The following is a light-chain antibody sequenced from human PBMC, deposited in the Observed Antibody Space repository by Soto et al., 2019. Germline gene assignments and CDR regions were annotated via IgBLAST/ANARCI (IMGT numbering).Light chain of an antibody. CDR1: NSNIESNY. CDR2: KDD. Sequence: QSVLTQSPSVSAAPGQKVTISCSGSNSNIESNYVYWYQQFPRTAPKLLIYKDDQRPSGVPDRFSGSKSGASVSLAISGLRSEDEADYYCAVRDDRLSGDWVFGGGTKLTVL. V-gene: IGLV1-47*01. J-gene: IGLJ3*02. CDR3: AVRDDRLSGDWV.